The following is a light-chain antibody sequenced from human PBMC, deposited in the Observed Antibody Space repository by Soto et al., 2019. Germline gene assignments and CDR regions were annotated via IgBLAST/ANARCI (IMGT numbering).Light chain of an antibody. Sequence: EIVLTQSPATLSLSPGERATLSCRASQSVRIYLAWYQQKSGQAPGLLIYDASNRATGIPARFSGSGSGTDFTLTISSLEPEDFAVYYCQQRSNWRALTFGGGTKVEIK. V-gene: IGKV3-11*01. CDR3: QQRSNWRALT. J-gene: IGKJ4*01. CDR2: DAS. CDR1: QSVRIY.